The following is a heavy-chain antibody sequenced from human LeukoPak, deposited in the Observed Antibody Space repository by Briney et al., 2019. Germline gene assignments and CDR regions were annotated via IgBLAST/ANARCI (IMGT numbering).Heavy chain of an antibody. CDR2: TYYRSKWYN. J-gene: IGHJ4*02. Sequence: SQTLSLTCAISGDSVSSNSSGWSWIRQSPSTGLEWLGRTYYRSKWYNDYAVSVKSRITIEPDTSKNQFSLQLTSVTPEDTAVYFCAGWNSYFRQWGQGTLVTVSA. V-gene: IGHV6-1*01. CDR1: GDSVSSNSSG. D-gene: IGHD3-3*01. CDR3: AGWNSYFRQ.